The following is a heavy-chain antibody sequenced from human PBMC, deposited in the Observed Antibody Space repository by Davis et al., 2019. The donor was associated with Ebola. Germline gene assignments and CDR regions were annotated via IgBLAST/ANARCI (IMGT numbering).Heavy chain of an antibody. V-gene: IGHV1-18*01. CDR3: ARDWCSSATCYAGYYNGMDV. J-gene: IGHJ6*02. D-gene: IGHD2-2*01. CDR2: MNPYSGNT. CDR1: GYTFTTFG. Sequence: ASVKVSCKASGYTFTTFGISWVRQAPGQGLEWMGGMNPYSGNTNYAQKLQGRVTVTTDTSASTAYMELSSLRSEDTAVYYCARDWCSSATCYAGYYNGMDVWGQGTTVTVSS.